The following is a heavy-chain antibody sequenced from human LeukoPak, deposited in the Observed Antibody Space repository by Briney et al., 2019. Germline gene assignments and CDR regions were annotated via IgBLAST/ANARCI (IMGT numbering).Heavy chain of an antibody. D-gene: IGHD6-19*01. CDR3: ATYGPHRAVAGSRGYYFDY. CDR1: GGSISSYH. CDR2: IYSSGST. V-gene: IGHV4-59*12. Sequence: SETLSLTCTVSGGSISSYHWNWIRQPPGKGLEWIGYIYSSGSTNYNPSLKSRVTISVDTSKNQFSLKLSSVTAADTAVYYCATYGPHRAVAGSRGYYFDYWGQGTLVTVSS. J-gene: IGHJ4*02.